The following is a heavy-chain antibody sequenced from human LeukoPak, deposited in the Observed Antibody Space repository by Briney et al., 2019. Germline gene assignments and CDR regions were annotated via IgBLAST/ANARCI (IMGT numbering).Heavy chain of an antibody. CDR2: ISPTGDAT. CDR1: GFPYRNRD. J-gene: IGHJ1*01. CDR3: VKDLSENFTLEL. D-gene: IGHD1-26*01. Sequence: PGGSLRLSCAASGFPYRNRDKHGVRQAPGKGLEYVSFISPTGDATTHADSVKDRFTISRDNSKNTLYLQMSNLRPEDTAVYYCVKDLSENFTLELGGRGTLVTVSS. V-gene: IGHV3-64D*09.